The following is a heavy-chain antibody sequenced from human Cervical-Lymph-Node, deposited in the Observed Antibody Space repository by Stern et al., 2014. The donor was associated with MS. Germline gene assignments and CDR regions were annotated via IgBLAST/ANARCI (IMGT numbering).Heavy chain of an antibody. CDR3: AREAYDFWSGYYAFDY. Sequence: QLQLQESGPGLVKPSETLSLTCTVSGGSVSSGSYYWSWIRQPPGKGLEWIGYIYYSGSTNYNPSLKSRVTISVDTSKNQFSLKLSSVTAADTAVYYCAREAYDFWSGYYAFDYWGQGTLVTVSS. D-gene: IGHD3-3*01. CDR2: IYYSGST. J-gene: IGHJ4*02. CDR1: GGSVSSGSYY. V-gene: IGHV4-61*01.